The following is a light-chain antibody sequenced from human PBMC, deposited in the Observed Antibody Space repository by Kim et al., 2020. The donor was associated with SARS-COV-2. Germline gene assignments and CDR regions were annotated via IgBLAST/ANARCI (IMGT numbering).Light chain of an antibody. CDR3: QQSLTTPT. J-gene: IGKJ1*01. CDR2: AAS. Sequence: VEERIPIPCRASQSISKYLNWYQQKPGRAPRLLIYAASSLQSGVPSRFSGSGYGTDFTLTITSLQPEDIATYYCQQSLTTPTFGQGTKVDIK. CDR1: QSISKY. V-gene: IGKV1-39*01.